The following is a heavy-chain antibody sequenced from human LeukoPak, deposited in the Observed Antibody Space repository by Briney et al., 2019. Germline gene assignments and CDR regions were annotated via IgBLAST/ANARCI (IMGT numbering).Heavy chain of an antibody. V-gene: IGHV4-39*01. CDR2: IYYSGST. J-gene: IGHJ5*02. Sequence: SEILSLTCTVSGGSISSSSYYWGWLRQPPGKGLEWIGTIYYSGSTYYNPSLKSRVTVSVDTSKNLFSLKLSSVTAAYTAVYYCARQSPNTYNSNWYNWVDPWGQGTLVTVSS. D-gene: IGHD6-13*01. CDR1: GGSISSSSYY. CDR3: ARQSPNTYNSNWYNWVDP.